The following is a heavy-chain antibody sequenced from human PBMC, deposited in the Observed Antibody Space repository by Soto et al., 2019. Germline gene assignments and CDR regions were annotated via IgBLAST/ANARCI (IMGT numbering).Heavy chain of an antibody. Sequence: PGGSLRLSCEASGFSFSSFAMNWVRQAPGRGLEWVSYISDDGASIYYADSLKGRFTISRGNAKNSLSLQMNNLRAEDTAVYYCARENSVQAWLHHFDHWGLGILVTVSS. CDR3: ARENSVQAWLHHFDH. CDR2: ISDDGASI. J-gene: IGHJ4*02. CDR1: GFSFSSFA. V-gene: IGHV3-48*03. D-gene: IGHD5-18*01.